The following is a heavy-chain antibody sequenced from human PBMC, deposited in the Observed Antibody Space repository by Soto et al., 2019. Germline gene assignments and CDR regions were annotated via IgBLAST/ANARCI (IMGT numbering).Heavy chain of an antibody. CDR2: ISSSGGSA. J-gene: IGHJ4*02. CDR3: ARGATAPSY. V-gene: IGHV3-23*01. CDR1: GFTFSSYG. Sequence: EVQLLESGGGLVQPGGSLRLSCAASGFTFSSYGMSWVRQAPGQGLEWVSAISSSGGSAYYADSVKGRFTISRDNSKNTLYLQMNSLRGEDMGVYYCARGATAPSYWCQGTRVTVSS.